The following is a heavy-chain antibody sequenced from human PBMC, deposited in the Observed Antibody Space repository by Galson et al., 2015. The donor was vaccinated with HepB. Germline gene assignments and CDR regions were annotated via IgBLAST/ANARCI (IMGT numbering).Heavy chain of an antibody. D-gene: IGHD2-15*01. Sequence: SLRLSCAASGFIFNTYTMNWVRQAPGKGLEWVSSISSSTGHIYYADSVKGRFTISRDNAKKSVTLEMNSLRVEDTAVYYCARDRLGYCSGGTCFFPFDYWGQGTLVTVSS. CDR3: ARDRLGYCSGGTCFFPFDY. V-gene: IGHV3-21*01. CDR1: GFIFNTYT. J-gene: IGHJ4*02. CDR2: ISSSTGHI.